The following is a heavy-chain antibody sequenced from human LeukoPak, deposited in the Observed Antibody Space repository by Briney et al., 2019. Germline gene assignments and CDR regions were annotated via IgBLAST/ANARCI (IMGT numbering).Heavy chain of an antibody. CDR1: GFTFSSYA. CDR3: ARDRGGSYSAIDY. D-gene: IGHD1-26*01. J-gene: IGHJ4*02. V-gene: IGHV3-48*04. CDR2: ISSSSSTI. Sequence: GGSLRLSCAASGFTFSSYAMSWVRQAPGKGLEWVSFISSSSSTIYYADSVKGRFTISRDNAKNSLYLQMNSLRAEDTAVYYCARDRGGSYSAIDYWGQGTLVTVSS.